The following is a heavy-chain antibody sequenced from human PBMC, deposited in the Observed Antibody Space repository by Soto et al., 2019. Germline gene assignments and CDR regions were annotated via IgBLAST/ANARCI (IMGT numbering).Heavy chain of an antibody. CDR3: AKTGFWSGYLGYYFDY. J-gene: IGHJ4*02. D-gene: IGHD3-3*01. CDR1: GFTFSSYA. V-gene: IGHV3-23*01. Sequence: EVQLLESGGGLVQPGGSLRLSCAASGFTFSSYAMSWVRQAPGNGLEWVSAISGSGGSTYYADSVKGRFTISRDNSKNTLYLQMNSVRAEDTAVYYCAKTGFWSGYLGYYFDYWGQGTLVTVSS. CDR2: ISGSGGST.